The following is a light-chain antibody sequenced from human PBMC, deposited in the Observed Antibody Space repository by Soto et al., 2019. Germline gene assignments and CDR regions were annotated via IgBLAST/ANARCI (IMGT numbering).Light chain of an antibody. V-gene: IGKV3-20*01. CDR2: GAS. J-gene: IGKJ2*01. CDR1: QTVSSDY. CDR3: RQYGNSPWMYT. Sequence: IELTQSPDTLSLSPGERATLSCRSSQTVSSDYLDWYQQKPGQAPRLLIYGASTRATGIPDRFSGSVSGTDFTLTITKLEPEDFGRYYCRQYGNSPWMYTFGRGTKVEIK.